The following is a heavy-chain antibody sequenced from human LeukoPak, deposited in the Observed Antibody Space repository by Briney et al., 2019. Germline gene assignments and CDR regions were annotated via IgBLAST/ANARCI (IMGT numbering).Heavy chain of an antibody. Sequence: ASVKVSCKASGYTFTGYYLHWVRLAPGQGLDWMGWINPKSGDANSAQKFQGRVTMTRDTSISTAYMELSRLRSDDTAVYYCAREAFTTVTSATDAFDIWGQGTMVTVSS. D-gene: IGHD4-17*01. J-gene: IGHJ3*02. V-gene: IGHV1-2*02. CDR1: GYTFTGYY. CDR3: AREAFTTVTSATDAFDI. CDR2: INPKSGDA.